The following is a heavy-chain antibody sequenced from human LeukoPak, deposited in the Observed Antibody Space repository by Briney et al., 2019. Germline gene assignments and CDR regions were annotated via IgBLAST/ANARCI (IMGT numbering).Heavy chain of an antibody. J-gene: IGHJ4*02. CDR3: ARGPGYDSSGYYYYFDY. V-gene: IGHV4-4*07. CDR1: RGSISSYY. CDR2: IYTSGST. Sequence: PSETLSLTCTVSRGSISSYYWSWLRQPAGKGLEWIGRIYTSGSTNYNPSLKSRVPMSVDTSTNPLSLKLSSVTAADTAVYYCARGPGYDSSGYYYYFDYWGQGTLVAVSS. D-gene: IGHD3-22*01.